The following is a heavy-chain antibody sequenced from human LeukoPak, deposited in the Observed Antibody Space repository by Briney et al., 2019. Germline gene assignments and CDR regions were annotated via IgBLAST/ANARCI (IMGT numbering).Heavy chain of an antibody. Sequence: SETLSLTCTVSGGSISSYYWSWIRQPAGKGLEWIGRIYTSGSTNYNPSLKSRVTMSVDTSKNQFSLKLSSVTAADTAVYYCARGALWFGEFYFDYWGQGTLVTVSS. V-gene: IGHV4-4*07. J-gene: IGHJ4*02. D-gene: IGHD3-10*01. CDR1: GGSISSYY. CDR3: ARGALWFGEFYFDY. CDR2: IYTSGST.